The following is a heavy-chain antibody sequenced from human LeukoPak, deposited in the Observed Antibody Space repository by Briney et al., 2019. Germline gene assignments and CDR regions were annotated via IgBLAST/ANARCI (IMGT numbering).Heavy chain of an antibody. CDR1: GYSISSGYY. V-gene: IGHV4-38-2*02. Sequence: SETLSLTCTVSGYSISSGYYWGWIRQPPGKGLEWIGSIYHSGSTYYNPSLKSRVTISVDRSKNQFSLKLSSVTAADTAVYYCARSRGYYDSSQAAFDYWGQGTLVTVSS. J-gene: IGHJ4*02. CDR3: ARSRGYYDSSQAAFDY. D-gene: IGHD3-22*01. CDR2: IYHSGST.